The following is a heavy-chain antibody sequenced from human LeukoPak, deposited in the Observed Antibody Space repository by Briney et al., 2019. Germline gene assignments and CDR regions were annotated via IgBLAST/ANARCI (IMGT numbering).Heavy chain of an antibody. CDR2: ISSSSSYI. J-gene: IGHJ4*02. CDR1: GFTFSSYV. Sequence: GGSLRLSCAASGFTFSSYVMSWVRQAPGKGLEWVSSISSSSSYIYYADSVKGRFTISRDNAKNSLYLQMNSLRAEDTAVYYCARDGLYSSSSGDYWGQGTLVTVSS. V-gene: IGHV3-21*01. D-gene: IGHD6-6*01. CDR3: ARDGLYSSSSGDY.